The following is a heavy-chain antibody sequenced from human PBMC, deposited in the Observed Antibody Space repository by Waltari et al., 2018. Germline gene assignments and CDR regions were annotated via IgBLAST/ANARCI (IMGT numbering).Heavy chain of an antibody. V-gene: IGHV4-39*01. CDR3: ARHEIAAPNYYFDY. J-gene: IGHJ4*02. D-gene: IGHD6-6*01. Sequence: QLQLQESGPGLVKPSETLSLTCTVSGGSISSSRYYWGWIRQPPGKGLEWIGSIYYSGSTYYNPSLKSRVTISVDTSKNQFSLKLSSVTAADTAVYYCARHEIAAPNYYFDYWGQGTLVTVSS. CDR2: IYYSGST. CDR1: GGSISSSRYY.